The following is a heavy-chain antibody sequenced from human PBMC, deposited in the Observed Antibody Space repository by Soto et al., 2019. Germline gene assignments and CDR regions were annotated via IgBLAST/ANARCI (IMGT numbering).Heavy chain of an antibody. D-gene: IGHD1-26*01. J-gene: IGHJ4*02. CDR1: GYTFTSYG. V-gene: IGHV1-18*04. CDR2: ISAYNGNT. Sequence: GASVKVSCKASGYTFTSYGISWVRQAPGQGLEWMGWISAYNGNTNYAQKLQGRVTMTTDTSTSTAYMELRSLRSDDTAVYYCARDPPRVRAGATPPFDYWGQGTLVTVSS. CDR3: ARDPPRVRAGATPPFDY.